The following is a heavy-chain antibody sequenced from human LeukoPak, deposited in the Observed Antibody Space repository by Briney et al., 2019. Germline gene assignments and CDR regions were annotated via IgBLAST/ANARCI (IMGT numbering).Heavy chain of an antibody. CDR3: ARVRMGDDFNPFDY. D-gene: IGHD3-16*01. CDR2: IKSDGSET. CDR1: GFTFSSFW. Sequence: GSLRLSCAASGFTFSSFWIYWVRHAPGKGLVWVSRIKSDGSETLYADSVKGRFTISRDNAKNTLYLQMNGLRAEDSAVYYCARVRMGDDFNPFDYWGQGTLVTVSS. J-gene: IGHJ4*02. V-gene: IGHV3-74*01.